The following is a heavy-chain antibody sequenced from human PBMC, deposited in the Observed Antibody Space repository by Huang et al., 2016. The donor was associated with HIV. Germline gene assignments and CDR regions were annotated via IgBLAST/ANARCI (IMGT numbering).Heavy chain of an antibody. Sequence: QEQLVQSGAEVKRSGASVKVSCKASTHTFTNYDVNWVRQATGKGLEWKGWMNPSSGNTGFAQKFQGRVTLTRDASINTAYMEVTNLRSEDTAMYYCARYCSGGPCYSSHAFDVWGQGTKVTV. CDR3: ARYCSGGPCYSSHAFDV. CDR2: MNPSSGNT. V-gene: IGHV1-8*01. J-gene: IGHJ3*01. CDR1: THTFTNYD. D-gene: IGHD2-15*01.